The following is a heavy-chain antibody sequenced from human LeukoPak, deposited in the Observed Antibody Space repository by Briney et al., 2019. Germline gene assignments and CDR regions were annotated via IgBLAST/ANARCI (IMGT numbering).Heavy chain of an antibody. J-gene: IGHJ5*02. CDR1: GGSFSGYY. CDR2: INHSGST. V-gene: IGHV4-34*01. Sequence: SETLSLTCAVYGGSFSGYYWSWIRQPPGKGLEWIGEINHSGSTNYSPSLKSRVTISVDTSKNQFSLKLSSVTAADTAVYYCAASGYYYNWFDPWGQGTLVTVSS. D-gene: IGHD3-22*01. CDR3: AASGYYYNWFDP.